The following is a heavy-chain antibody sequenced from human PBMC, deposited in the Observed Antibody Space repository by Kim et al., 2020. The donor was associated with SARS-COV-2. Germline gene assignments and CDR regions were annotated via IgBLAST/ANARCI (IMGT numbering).Heavy chain of an antibody. CDR3: ARGEEGTEYYFDY. J-gene: IGHJ4*02. Sequence: NPALKSRVTISVDTTKNQFSLKLSSVTAADTAVYYCARGEEGTEYYFDYWGQGTLVTVSS. D-gene: IGHD1-1*01. V-gene: IGHV4-34*01.